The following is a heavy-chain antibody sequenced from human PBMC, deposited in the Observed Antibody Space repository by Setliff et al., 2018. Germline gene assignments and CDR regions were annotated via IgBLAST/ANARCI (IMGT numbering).Heavy chain of an antibody. CDR1: GDSISSYY. J-gene: IGHJ4*02. V-gene: IGHV4-59*01. CDR2: IYYSGST. Sequence: SETLSLTCTVSGDSISSYYWSWIRQSPGKGLEWIGYIYYSGSTNYNPSLKSRVTISVDTSKNQFSLKLSSVTAADTAVYYCAREQYQLLFLTARGEFDYWGQGTLVTVSS. D-gene: IGHD2-2*01. CDR3: AREQYQLLFLTARGEFDY.